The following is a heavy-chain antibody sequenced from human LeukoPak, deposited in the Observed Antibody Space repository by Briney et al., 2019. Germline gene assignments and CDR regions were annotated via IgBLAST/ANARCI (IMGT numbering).Heavy chain of an antibody. CDR2: SAYGGST. V-gene: IGHV4-39*01. Sequence: SETLSLTCTVSGGSVSSGNYFWGWIRQPPGKGLERIGSSAYGGSTYYTPSLKSRVTISVDTSKNQFSLRLTSVTAADTAVYYCARPQSSAWSKNYYFDYWGQGTLVTVSS. CDR3: ARPQSSAWSKNYYFDY. CDR1: GGSVSSGNYF. D-gene: IGHD6-19*01. J-gene: IGHJ4*02.